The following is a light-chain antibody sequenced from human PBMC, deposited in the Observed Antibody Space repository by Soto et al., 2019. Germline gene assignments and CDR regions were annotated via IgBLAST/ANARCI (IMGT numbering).Light chain of an antibody. V-gene: IGKV1-39*01. CDR3: QQSYSTPLNT. CDR2: AAS. Sequence: DIQMTQSPSSLSASVGDRVTITCRASQSISSYLNWYQQKPGKAPNLLIYAASSLHSGVPSRFSGSGSGTDFTLTISSLQPEYFATYYCQQSYSTPLNTFGPGTKVDIK. CDR1: QSISSY. J-gene: IGKJ3*01.